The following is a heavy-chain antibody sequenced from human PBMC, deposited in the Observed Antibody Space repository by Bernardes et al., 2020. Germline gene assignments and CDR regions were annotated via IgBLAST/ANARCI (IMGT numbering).Heavy chain of an antibody. Sequence: GGSLRLSCAASGFTFRSYAMSWVRQAPGKGLEWVSAISGSGGSTYYADSVKGRFTISRDNSKNTLYLQMNSLRAEDTAVYYCAISKTMVQGTFDYWGQGTLVTVSS. CDR1: GFTFRSYA. CDR2: ISGSGGST. J-gene: IGHJ4*02. D-gene: IGHD3-10*01. V-gene: IGHV3-23*01. CDR3: AISKTMVQGTFDY.